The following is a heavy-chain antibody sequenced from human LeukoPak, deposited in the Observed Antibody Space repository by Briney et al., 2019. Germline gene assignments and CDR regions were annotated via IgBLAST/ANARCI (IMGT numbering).Heavy chain of an antibody. D-gene: IGHD1-26*01. CDR2: IYHSGST. Sequence: SETLSLTCTVPGGSISSGGYYWSWIRQPPGKGLEWIGYIYHSGSTYYNPSLKSRVTISVDRSKNQFSLKLSSVTAADTAVYYCARVIVVVGATEWFDPWGQGTLVTVSS. V-gene: IGHV4-30-2*01. J-gene: IGHJ5*02. CDR1: GGSISSGGYY. CDR3: ARVIVVVGATEWFDP.